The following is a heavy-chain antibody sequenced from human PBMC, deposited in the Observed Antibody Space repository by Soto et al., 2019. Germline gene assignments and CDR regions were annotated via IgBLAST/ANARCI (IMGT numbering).Heavy chain of an antibody. CDR3: AKGGRFTDGPGGYTWFDP. D-gene: IGHD3-3*01. V-gene: IGHV4-34*01. CDR1: GGSLSGYY. CDR2: INHSGSS. Sequence: KTSETLSLTCAVFGGSLSGYYWSWIRQSPGKGLEWIGEINHSGSSNYNPSLKSRVTISVDTSKNQFSLRLDSVTAAETAVYYCAKGGRFTDGPGGYTWFDPWGQGTLVTVSS. J-gene: IGHJ5*02.